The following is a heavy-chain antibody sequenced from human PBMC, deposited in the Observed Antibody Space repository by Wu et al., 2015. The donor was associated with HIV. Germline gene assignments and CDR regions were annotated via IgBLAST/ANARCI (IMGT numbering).Heavy chain of an antibody. Sequence: QVQLVQSGAEVKKPGASVKVSCKASGYTFTGYYMHWVRQAPGQGLEWMGWINPNSGGTNYAQKFQGRVTMTRDTSISTAYMELSRLRSDDTAVYYCARVHRSIITGTTPGFDPWGRGNPSVTVSS. D-gene: IGHD1-7*01. J-gene: IGHJ5*02. CDR1: GYTFTGYY. V-gene: IGHV1-2*02. CDR3: ARVHRSIITGTTPGFDP. CDR2: INPNSGGT.